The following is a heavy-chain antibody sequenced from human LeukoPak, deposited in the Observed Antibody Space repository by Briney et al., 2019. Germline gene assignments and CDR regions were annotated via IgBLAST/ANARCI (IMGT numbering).Heavy chain of an antibody. CDR2: IKSETDGGTT. D-gene: IGHD3-10*01. V-gene: IGHV3-15*01. CDR3: TTALRGIIY. CDR1: GFTFSNAW. Sequence: SGGSLRLSCAASGFTFSNAWLSWVRQAPGKGLEWLGRIKSETDGGTTDYAAPVKGRFTISRDDSKYTLDLQMNSLRTEDTAVYYCTTALRGIIYWGQGTLVTVSS. J-gene: IGHJ4*02.